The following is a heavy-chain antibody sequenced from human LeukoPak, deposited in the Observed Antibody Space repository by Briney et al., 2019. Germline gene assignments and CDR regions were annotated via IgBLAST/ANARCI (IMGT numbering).Heavy chain of an antibody. CDR3: ARDLAAGPFDP. D-gene: IGHD6-13*01. Sequence: SETLSLTCTVSGGSISSSSYYWGWIRQPPGKGLEWIGSIYYSGSTYYNPSLKSRVTMSVDTSKNQFSLKLSSVTAADTAVYYCARDLAAGPFDPWGQGTLVTVSS. CDR2: IYYSGST. CDR1: GGSISSSSYY. V-gene: IGHV4-39*07. J-gene: IGHJ5*02.